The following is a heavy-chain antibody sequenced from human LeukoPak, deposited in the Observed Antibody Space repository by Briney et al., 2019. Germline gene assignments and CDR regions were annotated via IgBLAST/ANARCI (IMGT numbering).Heavy chain of an antibody. J-gene: IGHJ4*02. CDR3: ARDKGPYYFDQ. Sequence: PGGSLRLSCAASGFTFSSYRMHWVRQAPGKGLEWVAVIWNDGSQKYYADSVKGRFTISRDNSKNTLYLQMNSLRAEDTAVYYCARDKGPYYFDQWGQGTLLTVSS. CDR2: IWNDGSQK. V-gene: IGHV3-33*01. CDR1: GFTFSSYR.